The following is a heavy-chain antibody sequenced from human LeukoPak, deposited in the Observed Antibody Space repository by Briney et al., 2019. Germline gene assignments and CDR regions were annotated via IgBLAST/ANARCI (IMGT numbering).Heavy chain of an antibody. D-gene: IGHD2-2*01. V-gene: IGHV3-23*01. J-gene: IGHJ4*02. CDR3: AKDRSLVPAALNY. CDR1: GVTFSRYA. CDR2: ICCSAHPT. Sequence: GGSLRLSCAASGVTFSRYAMSWVRQAPGKGVECVSVICCSAHPTYYAYSVNRPFTISRDNSNNPLYLQMNSLRADDTPLYYCAKDRSLVPAALNYWGQGTLVTVSS.